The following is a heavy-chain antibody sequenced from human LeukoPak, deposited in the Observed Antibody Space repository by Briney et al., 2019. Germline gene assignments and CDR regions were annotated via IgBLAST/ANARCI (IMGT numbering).Heavy chain of an antibody. D-gene: IGHD6-19*01. CDR2: ISSNSSYI. Sequence: GGSLRLSCAASGFTFSSYSMNWVRQAPGKGLEWVSSISSNSSYIYYADSVKGRFTISRDNAKNSLYLQMNSLRAEDTAVYYCARDSGIAVAGTRWGQGTLVTVSS. J-gene: IGHJ4*02. V-gene: IGHV3-21*01. CDR1: GFTFSSYS. CDR3: ARDSGIAVAGTR.